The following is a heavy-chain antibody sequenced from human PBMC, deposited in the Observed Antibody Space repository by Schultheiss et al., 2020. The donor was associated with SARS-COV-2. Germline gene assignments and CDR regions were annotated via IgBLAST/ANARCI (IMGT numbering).Heavy chain of an antibody. J-gene: IGHJ6*02. CDR3: AKHMKREDGGGYCSGGSCYRYYGMDV. CDR2: INSDGSST. V-gene: IGHV3-74*01. Sequence: GESLKISCAASGFTFSSYWMHWVRQAPGKGLVWVSRINSDGSSTSYADSVKGRFTISRDNAKNTLYLQMNSLRAEDTAVYYCAKHMKREDGGGYCSGGSCYRYYGMDVWGQGTTVTVSS. CDR1: GFTFSSYW. D-gene: IGHD2-15*01.